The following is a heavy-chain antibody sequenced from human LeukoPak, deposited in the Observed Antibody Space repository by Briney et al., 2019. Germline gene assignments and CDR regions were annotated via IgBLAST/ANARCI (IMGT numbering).Heavy chain of an antibody. CDR2: IKQDGSEQ. CDR1: GFTFNSYW. V-gene: IGHV3-7*01. D-gene: IGHD2-15*01. Sequence: AGGSLRLSCAASGFTFNSYWMSWVRQAPGKGLEWVANIKQDGSEQYYVDSVKGRFTISRDNAKNSPYLQMNSLRAGDTAVYYCARGSQCSGGSCYNTYDNWGQGTLVTVSS. CDR3: ARGSQCSGGSCYNTYDN. J-gene: IGHJ4*02.